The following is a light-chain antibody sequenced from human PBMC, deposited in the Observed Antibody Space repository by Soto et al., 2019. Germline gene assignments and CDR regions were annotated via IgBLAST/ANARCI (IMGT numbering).Light chain of an antibody. CDR1: QSLNSN. Sequence: EIVMTQSPATLSVSPGERATLSCRASQSLNSNLAWYQQKPGQAPRLLIYGASTRATGIPARFSGSGSGTDFTLTISSLQSEDFAVYYCQHYNNWPPMYTFGQGTKLEIK. J-gene: IGKJ2*01. V-gene: IGKV3-15*01. CDR3: QHYNNWPPMYT. CDR2: GAS.